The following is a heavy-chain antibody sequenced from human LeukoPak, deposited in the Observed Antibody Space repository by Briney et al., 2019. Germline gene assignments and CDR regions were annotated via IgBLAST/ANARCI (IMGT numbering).Heavy chain of an antibody. D-gene: IGHD2-15*01. V-gene: IGHV4-59*01. CDR1: GGSISNNY. CDR2: VYYSGTA. CDR3: AREADCSGGTCHWHAFDI. Sequence: SETLSLTCTVSGGSISNNYWSWIRQPPGKGLQWIGYVYYSGTAEYNPSLKSRVTIAIDTSKKQFSLKLSSVTAADTAVYYCAREADCSGGTCHWHAFDIWGQGTMVTVSS. J-gene: IGHJ3*02.